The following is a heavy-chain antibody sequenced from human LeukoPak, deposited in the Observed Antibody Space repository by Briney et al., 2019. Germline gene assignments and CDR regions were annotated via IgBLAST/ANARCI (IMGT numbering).Heavy chain of an antibody. CDR3: ARGSGGYQHLMDV. Sequence: GGSLRLSCAASGFSFSSFGMHWVRQAPGGGLEWVTIVGYDESIKYYADSVKDRFTISRDNSKNTVHLQMNSLRAEDTAVYYCARGSGGYQHLMDVWGQGATVIVSS. D-gene: IGHD2-15*01. CDR2: VGYDESIK. J-gene: IGHJ6*02. CDR1: GFSFSSFG. V-gene: IGHV3-33*01.